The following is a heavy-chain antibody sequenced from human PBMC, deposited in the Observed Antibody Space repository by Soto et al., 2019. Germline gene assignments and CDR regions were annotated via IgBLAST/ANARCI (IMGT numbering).Heavy chain of an antibody. V-gene: IGHV4-38-2*01. CDR3: ARAGRYSYGCDY. CDR2: IYYSGST. J-gene: IGHJ4*02. D-gene: IGHD5-18*01. CDR1: GYSISSGYY. Sequence: PSESMSLTCAVSGYSISSGYYWGWLRQPPGKGLEWIGYIYYSGSTNYNPSLKSRITISLDTSKNQFSLKLSSVTAADTAVYYCARAGRYSYGCDYWGQGTLVTVSS.